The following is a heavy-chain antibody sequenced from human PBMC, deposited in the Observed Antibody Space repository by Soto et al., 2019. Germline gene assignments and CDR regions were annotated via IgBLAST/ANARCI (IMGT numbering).Heavy chain of an antibody. CDR1: GYTFTSYD. J-gene: IGHJ4*02. D-gene: IGHD5-12*01. CDR2: IIPIFGTA. Sequence: ASVKVSCKASGYTFTSYDINWVRQATGQGLEWMGGIIPIFGTANYAQKFQGRVTITADKSTSTAYMELSSLRSEDPAAYYCAGGEMATIYFDYWGQGTLVTVSS. V-gene: IGHV1-69*06. CDR3: AGGEMATIYFDY.